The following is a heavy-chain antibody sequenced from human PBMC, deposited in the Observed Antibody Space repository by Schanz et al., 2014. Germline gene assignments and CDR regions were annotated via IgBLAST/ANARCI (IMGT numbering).Heavy chain of an antibody. CDR2: IIPILGME. J-gene: IGHJ3*02. D-gene: IGHD3-22*01. V-gene: IGHV1-69*04. CDR3: ARDIQYHYDTSGPVGAFDI. Sequence: QVPLVQSGAEVKKPGSSVKVSCKASGGTFSSYAFSWLRQAPGQGLEWMGKIIPILGMENYAQKFQGRVTITADISTSTAYMDLSSLRSDDTAVYYCARDIQYHYDTSGPVGAFDIWGQGTVVTVSS. CDR1: GGTFSSYA.